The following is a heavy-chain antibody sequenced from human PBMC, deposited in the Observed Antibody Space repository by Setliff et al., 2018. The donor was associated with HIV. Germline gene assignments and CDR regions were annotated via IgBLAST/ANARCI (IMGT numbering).Heavy chain of an antibody. CDR1: GFTFSTYW. CDR3: AKTREINNFWSGIDY. J-gene: IGHJ4*02. D-gene: IGHD3-3*01. CDR2: IKTDGSST. Sequence: GGSLRLSCAASGFTFSTYWMHWVRQAPGKGLVWVSRIKTDGSSTSYADSVKGRFTISRDNAKNTLFLQMNSLRAEDTAVYYCAKTREINNFWSGIDYWGQGTLVTVSS. V-gene: IGHV3-74*01.